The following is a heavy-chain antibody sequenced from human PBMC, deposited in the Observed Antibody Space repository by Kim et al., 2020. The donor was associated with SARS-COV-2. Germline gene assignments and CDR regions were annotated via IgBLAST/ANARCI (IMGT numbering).Heavy chain of an antibody. J-gene: IGHJ6*02. V-gene: IGHV6-1*01. Sequence: SQTLSLTCAISGDSVSSNSAAWNWIRQSPSRGLEWLGRTYYRSKWYNDYAVSVKSRITINPDTSKNQFSLQLNSVTPEDTAVYYCARDQASGSYFYYYGMDVWGQGTTVTVSS. D-gene: IGHD1-26*01. CDR3: ARDQASGSYFYYYGMDV. CDR1: GDSVSSNSAA. CDR2: TYYRSKWYN.